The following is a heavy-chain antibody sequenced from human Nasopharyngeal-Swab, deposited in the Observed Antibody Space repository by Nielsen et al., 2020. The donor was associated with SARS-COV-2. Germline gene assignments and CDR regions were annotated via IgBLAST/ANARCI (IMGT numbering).Heavy chain of an antibody. CDR3: ARGDNSGWAFDY. D-gene: IGHD6-19*01. V-gene: IGHV4-59*08. Sequence: PGKGLEWIGYIYYSGSTNYNPSHKSRVTISVDTSKNKFSLKLSSVTAADTAVYYCARGDNSGWAFDYWGQGTLVTVSS. J-gene: IGHJ4*02. CDR2: IYYSGST.